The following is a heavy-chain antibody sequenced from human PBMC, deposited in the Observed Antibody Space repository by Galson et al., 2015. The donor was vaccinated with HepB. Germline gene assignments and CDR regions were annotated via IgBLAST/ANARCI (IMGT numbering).Heavy chain of an antibody. J-gene: IGHJ2*01. CDR2: IKGDGSEK. CDR1: GFTFSDYW. V-gene: IGHV3-7*03. Sequence: SLRLSCAASGFTFSDYWMTWVRQAPGKGLEWVANIKGDGSEKYYVDSMKGRFPISRDNAQNSLYLQLNDLRAEDTAVYYCTRHGPLAHTYPNRNWYFDLWGRGTLVTVSS. D-gene: IGHD1-14*01. CDR3: TRHGPLAHTYPNRNWYFDL.